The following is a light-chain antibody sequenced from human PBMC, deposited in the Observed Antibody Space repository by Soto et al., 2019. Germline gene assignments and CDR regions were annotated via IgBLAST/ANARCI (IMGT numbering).Light chain of an antibody. CDR3: QQYNSYWT. CDR2: KAS. V-gene: IGKV1-5*03. CDR1: QSISSW. Sequence: DIQMTQSPSTLXAXVGDRVTXTCRASQSISSWLAWYQQKPGKAPKLLIYKASSLESGVPSMFSGSGSGTEFTLTISSLQPDDFATYYCQQYNSYWTFGQGTKVEIK. J-gene: IGKJ1*01.